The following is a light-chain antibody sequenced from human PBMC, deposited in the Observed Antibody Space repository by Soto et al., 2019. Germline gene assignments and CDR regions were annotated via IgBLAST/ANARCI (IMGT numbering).Light chain of an antibody. V-gene: IGKV3-15*01. Sequence: IVRMQSPATLSLSPWYRATLPSRASQTIDNTLAWYQRKPGQAPRLLIYDASTRATGVPARLSGSGSGTDFTLTISSLKSEDFAVYYCQHYNYWPYTFGQGTKV. J-gene: IGKJ2*01. CDR3: QHYNYWPYT. CDR1: QTIDNT. CDR2: DAS.